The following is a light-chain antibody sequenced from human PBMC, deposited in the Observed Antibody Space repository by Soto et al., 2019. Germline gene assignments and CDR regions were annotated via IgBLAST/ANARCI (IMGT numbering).Light chain of an antibody. V-gene: IGKV3-15*01. CDR2: GAS. CDR1: QSVGSN. Sequence: ERVMTQSPATLSVSPGERATLSCRASQSVGSNLAWYQQKPGQAPRLLIFGASSRATGVPARFSGSGSGTDFTLTISRLEPEDFAVYYCQQFSSYPLTFGGGTKVDIK. CDR3: QQFSSYPLT. J-gene: IGKJ4*01.